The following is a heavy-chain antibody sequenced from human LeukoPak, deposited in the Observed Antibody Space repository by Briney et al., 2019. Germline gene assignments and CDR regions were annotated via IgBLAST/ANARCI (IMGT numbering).Heavy chain of an antibody. D-gene: IGHD1-26*01. J-gene: IGHJ5*02. CDR2: ISGSGGST. CDR3: ANLLLEGATPLEFDP. CDR1: GFTFSSYA. Sequence: PGGSLRLSCAASGFTFSSYAMSWVRQAPGKGLEWVSAISGSGGSTYYADSVKGRFTISRDNSKNTLYLQMNSLIAEDTAVYYCANLLLEGATPLEFDPWGQGTLVTVSS. V-gene: IGHV3-23*01.